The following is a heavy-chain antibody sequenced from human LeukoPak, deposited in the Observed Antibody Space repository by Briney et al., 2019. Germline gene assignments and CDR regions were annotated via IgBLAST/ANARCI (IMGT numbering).Heavy chain of an antibody. D-gene: IGHD3-10*01. CDR2: ISGSGGST. J-gene: IGHJ6*03. Sequence: GGSLRLSCAASGFTFSSYAMSWVRQAPGKGLEWVSAISGSGGSTYYADSVKGRFTIPRDNSKNTLYLQMNSLRAEDTAVYYCARTMVRDYYYMDVWGKGTTVTISS. V-gene: IGHV3-23*01. CDR1: GFTFSSYA. CDR3: ARTMVRDYYYMDV.